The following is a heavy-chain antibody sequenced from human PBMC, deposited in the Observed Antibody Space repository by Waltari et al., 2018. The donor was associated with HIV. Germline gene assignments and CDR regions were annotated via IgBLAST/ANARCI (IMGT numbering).Heavy chain of an antibody. CDR2: INHSGSI. CDR3: ARGSWGSGMDV. D-gene: IGHD7-27*01. Sequence: QVRLQQWGAGLLKPSETLSLTCAVYDVSFSGYYWSWIRQPPGKGLECIGEINHSGSINYNPSLKSRVIISLDRYKNQFSLKLTSVTAADTALYYCARGSWGSGMDVWGLGTTVIVSS. CDR1: DVSFSGYY. J-gene: IGHJ6*02. V-gene: IGHV4-34*01.